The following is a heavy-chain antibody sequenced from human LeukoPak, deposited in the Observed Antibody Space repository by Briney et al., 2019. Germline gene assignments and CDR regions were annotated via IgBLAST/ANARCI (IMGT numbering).Heavy chain of an antibody. J-gene: IGHJ2*01. CDR3: ARWTDWYFDL. D-gene: IGHD3/OR15-3a*01. V-gene: IGHV3-7*01. CDR2: IKEDGTDK. Sequence: GGSLRLSCAASGFSFSNFWMTWIRQAPEKGLQWVANIKEDGTDKNYADSVEGRFTISRDNAKNLLYLQMNSLRAEDTAVYYCARWTDWYFDLWGRGTLVTVSS. CDR1: GFSFSNFW.